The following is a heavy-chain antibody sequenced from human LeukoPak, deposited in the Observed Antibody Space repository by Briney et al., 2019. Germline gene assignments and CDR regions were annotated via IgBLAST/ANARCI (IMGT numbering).Heavy chain of an antibody. J-gene: IGHJ4*02. CDR1: GFTFSSYS. CDR2: ISSSSSYI. Sequence: GGSLRLSCAASGFTFSSYSMNWVRQAPGKGLEWVSSISSSSSYIHYADSVKGRFTSSRDNAKNSLYLQMNSLRAEDTAVYYCARDPSVGVTIFGVVSSDWGQGTLVTVSS. CDR3: ARDPSVGVTIFGVVSSD. V-gene: IGHV3-21*01. D-gene: IGHD3-3*01.